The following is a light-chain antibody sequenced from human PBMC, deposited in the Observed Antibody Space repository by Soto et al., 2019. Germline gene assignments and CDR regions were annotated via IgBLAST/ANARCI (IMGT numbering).Light chain of an antibody. V-gene: IGLV1-44*01. CDR3: AAWDDSLNSYV. J-gene: IGLJ1*01. Sequence: QSVLTQPPSASGTPGQRVTIFGFGNSFNIGTNNVNWYQQLPGTAPKLLVHSNDERPSGVPDRFSGSKSGTSASLAISGRQSEDEADYYYAAWDDSLNSYVFGIGT. CDR1: SFNIGTNN. CDR2: SND.